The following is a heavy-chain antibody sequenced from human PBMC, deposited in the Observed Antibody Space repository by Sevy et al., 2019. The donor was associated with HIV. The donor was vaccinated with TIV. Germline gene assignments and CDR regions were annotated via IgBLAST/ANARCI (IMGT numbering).Heavy chain of an antibody. V-gene: IGHV3-30*03. CDR1: GFTFSDYG. CDR2: MSIDGNDK. CDR3: ARVSTVGAMMDALDT. D-gene: IGHD3-16*01. Sequence: GGSLRLSCAASGFTFSDYGVHWVRQTPHKGLEWVAVMSIDGNDKHYADSARGRFTISRDKSKNTLFLELNSLRHEATAVYFCARVSTVGAMMDALDTWGQGTMVTVSS. J-gene: IGHJ3*02.